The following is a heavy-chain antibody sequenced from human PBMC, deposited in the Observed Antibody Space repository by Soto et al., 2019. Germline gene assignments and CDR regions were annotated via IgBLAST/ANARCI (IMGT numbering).Heavy chain of an antibody. Sequence: EVQLVESGGGLVQPGGSLRLSCAASGFTFSSYSMSWVRQAPGKGLEWVSYISSTSNTIYYADSVKGRFTISRDNAKNSLYLQMSSLRDGDTAVYYCARDTGGYNYVTYWYFDLWGRGTLVTVSS. CDR1: GFTFSSYS. D-gene: IGHD5-12*01. V-gene: IGHV3-48*02. J-gene: IGHJ2*01. CDR2: ISSTSNTI. CDR3: ARDTGGYNYVTYWYFDL.